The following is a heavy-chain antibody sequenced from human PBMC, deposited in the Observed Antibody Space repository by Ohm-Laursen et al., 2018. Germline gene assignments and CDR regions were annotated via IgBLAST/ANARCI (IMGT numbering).Heavy chain of an antibody. J-gene: IGHJ6*02. Sequence: SLRLSCAASGFTFDDYAMHWVRQAPGKGLEWVSGISWNSGSIGYADSVKGRFTISRDNAKNSLYLQMNSLRADDTAIYYCARRIPLYGMDVWGQGTTVTVSS. CDR1: GFTFDDYA. D-gene: IGHD2-2*02. CDR3: ARRIPLYGMDV. CDR2: ISWNSGSI. V-gene: IGHV3-9*01.